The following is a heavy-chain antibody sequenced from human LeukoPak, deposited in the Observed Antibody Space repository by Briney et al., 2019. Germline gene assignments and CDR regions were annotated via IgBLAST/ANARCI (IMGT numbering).Heavy chain of an antibody. Sequence: GGSLRLSCEVSGFTFSSYSMTWVRQVPGRGLEWIAYMTASSVTFYYADSVRGRFTISRDNARNSLFLQMNSLTVEDTAVYCCARSLSGYDPLSAFWGQGTLVTVSS. CDR3: ARSLSGYDPLSAF. CDR2: MTASSVTF. J-gene: IGHJ4*02. D-gene: IGHD5-12*01. V-gene: IGHV3-48*04. CDR1: GFTFSSYS.